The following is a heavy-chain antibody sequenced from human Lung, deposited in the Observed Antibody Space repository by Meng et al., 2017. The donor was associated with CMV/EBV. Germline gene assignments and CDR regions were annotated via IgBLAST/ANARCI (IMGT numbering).Heavy chain of an antibody. CDR1: GASINNKLYY. V-gene: IGHV4-39*01. CDR2: IYHNGST. D-gene: IGHD2-15*01. CDR3: ARQKYIVVIPSGMGNNWFDP. J-gene: IGHJ5*02. Sequence: SETLSLTCSVSGASINNKLYYWGWIRQPPGKGLEWIGNIYHNGSTYYSPSLKSRVTISVDTSKNHFSLRLSSVTAADTGVYYCARQKYIVVIPSGMGNNWFDPWGQGTLVNVSS.